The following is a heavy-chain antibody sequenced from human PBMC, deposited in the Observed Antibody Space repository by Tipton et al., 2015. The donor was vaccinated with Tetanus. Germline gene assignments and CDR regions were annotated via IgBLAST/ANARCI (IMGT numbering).Heavy chain of an antibody. D-gene: IGHD1-26*01. J-gene: IGHJ4*02. CDR1: DGSFNAYY. CDR3: ARGLPREPSYLDY. CDR2: VNQSGST. Sequence: TLSLTCGVSDGSFNAYYWSWIRQIPGKGLEWIGEVNQSGSTKYNPSFNSRAAISVDTSKSQFSLRVRSVTAADTAVYYCARGLPREPSYLDYWGQGKQVTVSS. V-gene: IGHV4-34*01.